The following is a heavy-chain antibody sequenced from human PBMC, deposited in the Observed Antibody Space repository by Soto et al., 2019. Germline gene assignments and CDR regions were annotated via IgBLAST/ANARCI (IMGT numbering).Heavy chain of an antibody. J-gene: IGHJ4*02. V-gene: IGHV1-2*02. CDR2: INPDNGGT. Sequence: XSVKFSCKASVYSFTGHYMYWVRQAPGQGLEWMGWINPDNGGTSYAQKFQGRVTMTTDTSINTVYMELSRLRSDDTAVYYCAREVGKVGYSSSSCDYWGQGSLFTVSS. CDR3: AREVGKVGYSSSSCDY. D-gene: IGHD6-6*01. CDR1: VYSFTGHY.